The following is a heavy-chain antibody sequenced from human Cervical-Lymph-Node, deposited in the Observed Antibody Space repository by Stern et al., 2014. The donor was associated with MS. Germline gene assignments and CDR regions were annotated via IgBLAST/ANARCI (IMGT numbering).Heavy chain of an antibody. V-gene: IGHV3-23*01. Sequence: ESGGGLVQPGGSLRLSCAASGFTFSSYAMNWVRQAPGKGLEWVSAIRGSGAGTYYADSVKGRFTISRDNSRDTLYLQMNSLTVADTAVYYCAKDVTGQGEYYFDHWGQGTLVTVSS. CDR1: GFTFSSYA. D-gene: IGHD3-16*01. CDR2: IRGSGAGT. J-gene: IGHJ4*02. CDR3: AKDVTGQGEYYFDH.